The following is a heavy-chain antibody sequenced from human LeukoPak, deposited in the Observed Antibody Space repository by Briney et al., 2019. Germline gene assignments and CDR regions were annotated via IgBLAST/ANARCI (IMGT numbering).Heavy chain of an antibody. J-gene: IGHJ4*02. V-gene: IGHV3-33*01. Sequence: PGRSLRLSCAASGFTFSSYGMHWVRQAPGKGLEWVAVIWYDGSNKYYADSVKGRFTISRDNSKSTLYLQMNSLRAEDTAVYYCARGSSGWYPGPFDYWGQGTLVTVSS. CDR2: IWYDGSNK. D-gene: IGHD6-19*01. CDR3: ARGSSGWYPGPFDY. CDR1: GFTFSSYG.